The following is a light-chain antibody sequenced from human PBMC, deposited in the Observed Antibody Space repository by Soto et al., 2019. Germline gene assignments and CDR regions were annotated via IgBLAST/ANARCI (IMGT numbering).Light chain of an antibody. CDR3: QYYGNSPLT. Sequence: EIVLTQSPGTLSLSPGERATLSCRASQNVNSNHIAWYQQKPGQAPRLLIYGPSSRATGIPERFSGSGSGTDFTLTISGLEPEDFAVYYCQYYGNSPLTFGQGTKVDIK. V-gene: IGKV3-20*01. CDR1: QNVNSNH. J-gene: IGKJ1*01. CDR2: GPS.